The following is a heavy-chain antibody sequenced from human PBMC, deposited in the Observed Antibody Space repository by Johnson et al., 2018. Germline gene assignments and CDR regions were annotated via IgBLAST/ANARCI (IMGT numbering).Heavy chain of an antibody. J-gene: IGHJ3*02. V-gene: IGHV3-23*04. D-gene: IGHD3-22*01. CDR2: ISGGST. CDR1: GFTFSMFT. CDR3: AKLVLGGSRGYADAFYI. Sequence: VQLVQSGGGLVQPGGSLRLSCAASGFTFSMFTMNWVRQAPGKGLEWVSYISGGSTYYADSVKGRFTISRDNSKNALYLQMTSLRAEDTAVYYCAKLVLGGSRGYADAFYIWGQGTMVTVSS.